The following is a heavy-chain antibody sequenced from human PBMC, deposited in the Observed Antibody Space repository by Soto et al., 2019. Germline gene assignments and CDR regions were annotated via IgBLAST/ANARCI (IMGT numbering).Heavy chain of an antibody. CDR1: GGTFSSYT. V-gene: IGHV1-69*02. CDR2: IIPINGIP. Sequence: QVQLVQSGAEVKKPGSSVKVSCKASGGTFSSYTISWVRQAPGQGLEWMGRIIPINGIPNYAQKFQGRVTITADKSTSIVYVELSSLRSEATAVYYCATDHGGHSGYLDLWGRGTLVTVSS. D-gene: IGHD2-21*02. CDR3: ATDHGGHSGYLDL. J-gene: IGHJ2*01.